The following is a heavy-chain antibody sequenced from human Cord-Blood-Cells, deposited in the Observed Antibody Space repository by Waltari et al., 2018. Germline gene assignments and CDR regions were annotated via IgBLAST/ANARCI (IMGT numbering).Heavy chain of an antibody. D-gene: IGHD1-7*01. Sequence: EVQLLESGGGLVQPGGSLRLSCAASGFTFSSYAMSWVRQAPGKGLGWVSAISGSGGSTYYADSVKGRFTISRDNSKNTLYLQMNSLRAEDTAVYYCAKGYELLWYFDLWGRGTLVTVSS. CDR3: AKGYELLWYFDL. CDR1: GFTFSSYA. V-gene: IGHV3-23*01. CDR2: ISGSGGST. J-gene: IGHJ2*01.